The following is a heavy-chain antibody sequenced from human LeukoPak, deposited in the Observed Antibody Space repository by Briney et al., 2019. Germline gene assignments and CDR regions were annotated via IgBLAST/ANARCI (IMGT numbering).Heavy chain of an antibody. Sequence: GGSLRLSSAASGFTFSSYAMHWVRQAPGKGLEWVAVISYDGSNKYYADSVKGRFTISRANSKDTLYRQMNSLRAEDTAVYYCANASPDDFWSGYPTYYFDYWGQGTLVTVSS. V-gene: IGHV3-30-3*01. CDR1: GFTFSSYA. J-gene: IGHJ4*02. CDR2: ISYDGSNK. D-gene: IGHD3-3*01. CDR3: ANASPDDFWSGYPTYYFDY.